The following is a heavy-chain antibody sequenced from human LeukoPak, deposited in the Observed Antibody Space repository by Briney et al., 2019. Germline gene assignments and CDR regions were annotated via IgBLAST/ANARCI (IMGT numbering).Heavy chain of an antibody. Sequence: GESLKTSCKGSGYSFTSYWIGWVRQMPGKGLEWMGIIYPGDSDTRYSPSFQGQVTISADKSISTAYLQWSSLKASDTAMYYCARRRGANSEGAVEFDPYYYYYYMDVWGKGTTVTVSS. CDR1: GYSFTSYW. CDR3: ARRRGANSEGAVEFDPYYYYYYMDV. D-gene: IGHD1-26*01. J-gene: IGHJ6*03. CDR2: IYPGDSDT. V-gene: IGHV5-51*01.